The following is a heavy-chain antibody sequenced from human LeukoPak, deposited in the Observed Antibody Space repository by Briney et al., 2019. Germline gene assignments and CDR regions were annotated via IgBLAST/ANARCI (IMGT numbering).Heavy chain of an antibody. CDR2: ISGYNDNR. Sequence: GASVKASCKASGYTFTSYGISWVRQAPGQGLERMGWISGYNDNRNYAQKFQGRVTMTTDTSTSTAYMELRSLRSDDTAVYYCASSRGAVAVSPLDYWGQGNLVTVSS. J-gene: IGHJ4*02. CDR3: ASSRGAVAVSPLDY. CDR1: GYTFTSYG. V-gene: IGHV1-18*01. D-gene: IGHD6-19*01.